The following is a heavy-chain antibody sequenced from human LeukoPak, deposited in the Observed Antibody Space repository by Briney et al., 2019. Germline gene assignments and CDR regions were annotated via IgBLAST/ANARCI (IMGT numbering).Heavy chain of an antibody. V-gene: IGHV1-69*13. CDR3: ARILSSSWYEYFHH. J-gene: IGHJ1*01. CDR1: GGTLSNYA. CDR2: NHPIFGTA. D-gene: IGHD6-19*01. Sequence: GASVNVSCKASGGTLSNYAISCVRQASGQGLECMGANHPIFGTANYAQKFQGRVTITADESTSKAYMELGSLRSEDPAVYYCARILSSSWYEYFHHWGQGTLVTVSS.